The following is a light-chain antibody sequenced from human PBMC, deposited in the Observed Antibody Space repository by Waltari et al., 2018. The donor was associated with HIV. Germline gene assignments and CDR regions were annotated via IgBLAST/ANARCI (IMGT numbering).Light chain of an antibody. CDR2: WAS. CDR3: QQYYSNPPT. V-gene: IGKV4-1*01. CDR1: QTIFYSSKNKNY. J-gene: IGKJ1*01. Sequence: DIVMTQSPDSLALSLGEGATIHCKSIQTIFYSSKNKNYLAWYQQRQGQTHKLLLYWASTRDSGVPDRFSGSGSGTDFTLTISNLQSEDVAIYFCQQYYSNPPTFGQGTKVEVK.